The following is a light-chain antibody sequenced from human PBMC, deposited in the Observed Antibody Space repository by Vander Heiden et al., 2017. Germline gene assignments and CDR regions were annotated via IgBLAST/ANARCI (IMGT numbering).Light chain of an antibody. V-gene: IGKV4-1*01. CDR2: WAS. Sequence: DIVMTQSPDSLAVSLGERATINCKSSQSVLYSSNNKNYLAWYQQKPGQPPKLLIYWASTRESGDPDRFSGSGSGTDFTLTISSLQAEDVAVYYCQQYYSTPPYTFGQGTKLEIK. J-gene: IGKJ2*01. CDR3: QQYYSTPPYT. CDR1: QSVLYSSNNKNY.